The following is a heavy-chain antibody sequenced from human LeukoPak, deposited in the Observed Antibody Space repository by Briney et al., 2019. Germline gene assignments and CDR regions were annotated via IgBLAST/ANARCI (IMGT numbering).Heavy chain of an antibody. CDR1: GFTFSSYA. CDR3: ATHSSSWGYLGGKLDY. CDR2: ISYDGSNK. Sequence: GGSLRLSCAASGFTFSSYAMHWVRQAPGKGLEWVAVISYDGSNKYYADPVKGRFTISRDNAKNSLYLQMNSLRAEDTAVYYCATHSSSWGYLGGKLDYWGQGTLVTVSS. V-gene: IGHV3-30*04. D-gene: IGHD6-13*01. J-gene: IGHJ4*02.